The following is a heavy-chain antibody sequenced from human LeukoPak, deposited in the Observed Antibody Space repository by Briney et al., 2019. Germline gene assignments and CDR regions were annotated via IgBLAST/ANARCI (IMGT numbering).Heavy chain of an antibody. CDR2: INAANGNT. D-gene: IGHD6-19*01. J-gene: IGHJ5*02. CDR3: ARGAPIRVAVAATFDP. CDR1: GFTVTTDT. V-gene: IGHV1-3*01. Sequence: ASVKVSCKTSGFTVTTDTMHWVRQAPGQRLEWMGWINAANGNTQYSQKFQGRVTITRDTSASTAYMELSSLRSEDTAVYYCARGAPIRVAVAATFDPWGQRTLVTVPS.